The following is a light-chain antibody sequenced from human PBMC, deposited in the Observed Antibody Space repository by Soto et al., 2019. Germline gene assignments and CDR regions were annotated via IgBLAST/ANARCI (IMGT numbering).Light chain of an antibody. CDR1: QTIISF. CDR3: QQSYSTPWT. Sequence: DIQMTQSPSSLSASVGDRVTITCRASQTIISFLNWYQQRPGKTPKLLIYDASSLQSGVPSRFSGSGSATDFTLTISSLEPDDFATYYCQQSYSTPWTFGQGTRVEIK. CDR2: DAS. V-gene: IGKV1-39*01. J-gene: IGKJ1*01.